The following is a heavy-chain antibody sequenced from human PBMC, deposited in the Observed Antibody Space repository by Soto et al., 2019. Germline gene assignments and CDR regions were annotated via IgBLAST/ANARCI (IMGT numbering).Heavy chain of an antibody. D-gene: IGHD3-10*01. Sequence: GGSLRLSCAASGFTFSGHTMSWVRQAPGKGLEWVSAISGSGGSPSYADSVQGRFTISRDNSKNTLYLQMNSLRAEDTAVYYCALAAKWFGESWGQGTLVTVSS. CDR3: ALAAKWFGES. V-gene: IGHV3-23*01. CDR2: ISGSGGSP. CDR1: GFTFSGHT. J-gene: IGHJ5*02.